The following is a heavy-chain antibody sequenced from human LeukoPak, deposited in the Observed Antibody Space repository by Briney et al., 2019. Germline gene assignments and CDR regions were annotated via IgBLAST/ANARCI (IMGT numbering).Heavy chain of an antibody. J-gene: IGHJ4*02. V-gene: IGHV1-69*13. CDR1: GGTFGSYA. CDR2: IIPIFGTA. Sequence: ASVKVSCKASGGTFGSYAISWVRQAPGQGLEWMGGIIPIFGTANYAQKFQGRVTITADESTSTAYMELSSLRSEDTAVYYCARDNGYYYDSSGYLRLDYWGQGTLVTVSS. D-gene: IGHD3-22*01. CDR3: ARDNGYYYDSSGYLRLDY.